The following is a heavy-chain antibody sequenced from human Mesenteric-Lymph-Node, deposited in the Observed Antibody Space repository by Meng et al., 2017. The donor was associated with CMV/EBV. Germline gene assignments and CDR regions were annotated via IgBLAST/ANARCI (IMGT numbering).Heavy chain of an antibody. Sequence: VPLQQRGAGLLKPSETLSLTCAVYGGSFSGYYWSWIRQPPGKGLEWIGEINHSGSTNYNPSLKSRVTISVDTSKNQFSLKLSSVTAADTAVYYCARHQRWLKSEGGFNYWGQGTLVTVSS. CDR2: INHSGST. J-gene: IGHJ4*02. V-gene: IGHV4-34*01. CDR3: ARHQRWLKSEGGFNY. D-gene: IGHD4-23*01. CDR1: GGSFSGYY.